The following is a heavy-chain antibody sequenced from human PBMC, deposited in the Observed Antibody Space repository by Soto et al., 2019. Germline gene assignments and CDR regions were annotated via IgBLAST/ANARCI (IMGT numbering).Heavy chain of an antibody. CDR3: AKGGAIVAAGTRVYLYNAMDV. V-gene: IGHV1-2*02. CDR2: INPNSGDT. CDR1: GYTFTGYY. D-gene: IGHD1-26*01. J-gene: IGHJ6*02. Sequence: ASVKVSCKSSGYTFTGYYVHWVRQAPGQGLEWMGWINPNSGDTYLAQRFQGRVTMNRDTSIGTAYMELRGLTSDDTAEYYCAKGGAIVAAGTRVYLYNAMDVWGQGTTVTVSS.